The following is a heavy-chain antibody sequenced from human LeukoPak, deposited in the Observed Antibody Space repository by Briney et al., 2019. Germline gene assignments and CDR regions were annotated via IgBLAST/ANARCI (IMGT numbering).Heavy chain of an antibody. V-gene: IGHV3-48*01. D-gene: IGHD3-3*01. CDR1: GFTFSSYS. Sequence: GGSLRLSCAASGFTFSSYSMNWVRQAPGKGLEWVSYISSSSSTIYYADSVKGRFTISRDNAKNSLYLQMNSLRAEDTAVYYCARDQRKVEWLLFSYYYYYMDVWGKGTTVTVSS. J-gene: IGHJ6*03. CDR2: ISSSSSTI. CDR3: ARDQRKVEWLLFSYYYYYMDV.